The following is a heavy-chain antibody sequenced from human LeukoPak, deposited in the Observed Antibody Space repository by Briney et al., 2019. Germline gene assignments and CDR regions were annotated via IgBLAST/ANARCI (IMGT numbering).Heavy chain of an antibody. CDR3: ARLARGSGYSYGYEFDY. CDR1: GGSISSSSYY. D-gene: IGHD5-18*01. Sequence: SETLSLTCTVSGGSISSSSYYWGWIRQPPGKGLEWIGSIYYSGSTYYNPSLKSRVTIPVDTSKNQFSLKLSSVTAADTAVYYCARLARGSGYSYGYEFDYWGQGTLVTVSS. CDR2: IYYSGST. V-gene: IGHV4-39*01. J-gene: IGHJ4*02.